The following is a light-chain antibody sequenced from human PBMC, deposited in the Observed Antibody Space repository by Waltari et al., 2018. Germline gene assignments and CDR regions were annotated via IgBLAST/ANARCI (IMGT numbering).Light chain of an antibody. CDR1: NSNIGKYN. Sequence: QSVLTQPPSASGTPGQSVTISCSGSNSNIGKYNVYWYQQVPATAPKLLSYRNNQRPSGVPDRFSGSKSDTSASLAISGLRSDDEADYYCAAWDDSLYGVFGGGTKLTVL. J-gene: IGLJ3*02. CDR2: RNN. CDR3: AAWDDSLYGV. V-gene: IGLV1-47*01.